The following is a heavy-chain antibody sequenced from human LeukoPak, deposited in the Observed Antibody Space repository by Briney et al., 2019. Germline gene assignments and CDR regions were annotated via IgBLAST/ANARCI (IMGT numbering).Heavy chain of an antibody. CDR1: GFTFSSYG. CDR3: AKQGYYDSSVYPDFDY. J-gene: IGHJ4*02. V-gene: IGHV3-30*18. CDR2: ISYDGSNK. D-gene: IGHD3-22*01. Sequence: PGRSLRPSCAASGFTFSSYGMHWVRQAPGKGLEWVAVISYDGSNKYYADSVKGRFTISRDNSKNTLYLQMNSLRAEDTAVYYCAKQGYYDSSVYPDFDYWGQGTLVTVSS.